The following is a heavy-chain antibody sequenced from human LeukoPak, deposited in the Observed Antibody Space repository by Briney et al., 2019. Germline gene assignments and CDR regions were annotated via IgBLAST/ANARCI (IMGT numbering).Heavy chain of an antibody. CDR3: ARGVFEGSYFDY. Sequence: GEPLRLSCAASGFTFSSYAMHWVRQAPGKGLEWVAVISYDGSNKYYADSVKGRFTISRDNSKNTLYLQMNSLRAEDTAVYYCARGVFEGSYFDYWGQGTLVTVSS. V-gene: IGHV3-30*04. CDR1: GFTFSSYA. J-gene: IGHJ4*02. D-gene: IGHD3-9*01. CDR2: ISYDGSNK.